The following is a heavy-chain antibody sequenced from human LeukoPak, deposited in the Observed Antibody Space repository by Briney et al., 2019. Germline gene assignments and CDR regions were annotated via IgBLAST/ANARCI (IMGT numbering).Heavy chain of an antibody. Sequence: PSETLSLTCAVYGGSFSGYYWSWIRQPAGKGLEWIGRIYTSGSTNYNPSLKSRVTMSVDTSKNQFSLKLSSVTAADTAVYYCARASGYYYDSSGRRAFDIWSQGTMVTVSS. CDR3: ARASGYYYDSSGRRAFDI. CDR1: GGSFSGYY. J-gene: IGHJ3*02. D-gene: IGHD3-22*01. V-gene: IGHV4-59*10. CDR2: IYTSGST.